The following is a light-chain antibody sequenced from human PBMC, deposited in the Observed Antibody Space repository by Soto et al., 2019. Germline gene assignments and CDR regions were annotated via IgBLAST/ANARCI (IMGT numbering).Light chain of an antibody. J-gene: IGLJ1*01. CDR1: SSDVGDYNY. CDR2: DVN. V-gene: IGLV2-14*01. CDR3: NSYTSSNNYV. Sequence: QSALTQPASVSGSPGQSITISCTGTSSDVGDYNYVSWYQQHPGKAPKLMIYDVNNRPSGVSNRLSGSKSGNTASLTISGLQAEDEADYYCNSYTSSNNYVFGTGTKLTVL.